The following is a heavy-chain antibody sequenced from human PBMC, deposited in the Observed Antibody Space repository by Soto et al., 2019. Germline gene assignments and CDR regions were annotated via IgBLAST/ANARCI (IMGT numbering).Heavy chain of an antibody. CDR3: ASRTSGWYFDY. V-gene: IGHV4-34*01. Sequence: SETLSLTCAVYGGSFSGYYWSWIRQPPGKGLEWIGEINHSGSTNYNPSLKSRVTISVDTSKNTLYLQMNSLRAEDTAVYYCASRTSGWYFDYWGQGTLVTVSS. J-gene: IGHJ4*02. CDR1: GGSFSGYY. D-gene: IGHD6-19*01. CDR2: INHSGST.